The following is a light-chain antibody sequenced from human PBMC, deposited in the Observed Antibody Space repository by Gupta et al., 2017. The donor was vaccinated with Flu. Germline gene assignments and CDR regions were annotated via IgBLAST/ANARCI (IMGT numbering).Light chain of an antibody. J-gene: IGKJ1*01. CDR2: EAF. V-gene: IGKV3-11*01. CDR3: QQRNNGRT. CDR1: QNIATY. Sequence: EIVLTQSPATLSLSPGERATLSCRASQNIATYLAWYQQRPGQAPRLLMYEAFSRATGIPARFSASGSGTDFTLTISSLESEDFAVYYCQQRNNGRTFGQGTKVEIK.